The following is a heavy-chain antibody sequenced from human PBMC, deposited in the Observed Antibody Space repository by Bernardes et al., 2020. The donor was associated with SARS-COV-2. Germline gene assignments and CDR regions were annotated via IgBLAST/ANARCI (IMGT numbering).Heavy chain of an antibody. CDR3: ARDFGGNSDY. D-gene: IGHD2-15*01. Sequence: GVLRLSCAASGFSVSAYWMHWVRQAPGEGLVWVSRINEDGSIINYADSVKGRFTISRDIADNMVYLQMNSLRAEDTAVYYCARDFGGNSDYWGQGTLVTVSS. CDR1: GFSVSAYW. CDR2: INEDGSII. J-gene: IGHJ4*02. V-gene: IGHV3-74*01.